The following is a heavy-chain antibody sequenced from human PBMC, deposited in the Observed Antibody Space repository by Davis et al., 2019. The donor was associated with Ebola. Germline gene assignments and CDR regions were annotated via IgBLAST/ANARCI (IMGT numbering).Heavy chain of an antibody. CDR3: ARDNWGWGDAFDI. CDR1: GGSISSSNW. CDR2: IYHSGST. D-gene: IGHD7-27*01. V-gene: IGHV4-4*02. Sequence: MPSETLSLTCAVSGGSISSSNWWSWVRQPPGKGLEWIGEIYHSGSTNYNPSLKSRVTISVDKSKNQFSLKLSSVTAADTAVYYCARDNWGWGDAFDIWGQGTMVTVSS. J-gene: IGHJ3*02.